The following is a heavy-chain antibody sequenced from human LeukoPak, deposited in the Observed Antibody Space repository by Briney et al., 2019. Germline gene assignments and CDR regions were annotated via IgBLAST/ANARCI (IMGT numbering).Heavy chain of an antibody. CDR1: GGSISSNSYY. Sequence: SETLSLTCTVSGGSISSNSYYWGWIRQPPGKGLEWIGSIYYSGSTDYNPSLKSRVTISVDTSKNQFSLKLSSVTAADTAFYYCARARTGSYYNFDYWGQGTLVTVSS. V-gene: IGHV4-39*07. D-gene: IGHD3-10*01. CDR2: IYYSGST. CDR3: ARARTGSYYNFDY. J-gene: IGHJ4*02.